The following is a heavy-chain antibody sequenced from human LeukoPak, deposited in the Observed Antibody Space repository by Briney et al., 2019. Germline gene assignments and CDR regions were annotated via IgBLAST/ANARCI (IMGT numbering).Heavy chain of an antibody. D-gene: IGHD5-24*01. CDR2: IYYSGST. J-gene: IGHJ5*02. CDR3: ARGGDGYNSWFDP. CDR1: GGSISSYY. Sequence: ETLSLTCTVSGGSISSYYWSWIRQPPGKGLEWIGYIYYSGSTNYNPSLKSRVTISVDTSKNQFSLKLSSVTAADTAVYYCARGGDGYNSWFDPWGQRTLVTVSS. V-gene: IGHV4-59*01.